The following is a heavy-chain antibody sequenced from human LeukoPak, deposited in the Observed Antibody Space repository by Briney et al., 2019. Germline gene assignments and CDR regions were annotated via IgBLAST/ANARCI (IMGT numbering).Heavy chain of an antibody. V-gene: IGHV3-53*01. CDR2: IYSDGNT. J-gene: IGHJ4*02. Sequence: GGSLRLSCAASGLTVSSNYMSWVRQAPGKGLEWVSVIYSDGNTYYADSVKGRFTISRDNSKNMLYLQMNSLRAEDTAVYYCAREATFEGLVDYWGQGTLVTVSS. CDR3: AREATFEGLVDY. D-gene: IGHD3-9*01. CDR1: GLTVSSNY.